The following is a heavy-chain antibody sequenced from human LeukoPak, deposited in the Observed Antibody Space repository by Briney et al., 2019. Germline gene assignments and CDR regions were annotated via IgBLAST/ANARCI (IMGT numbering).Heavy chain of an antibody. CDR2: IYYSGST. CDR3: ARGATAYCGGDCYAGAFDI. V-gene: IGHV4-59*01. J-gene: IGHJ3*02. Sequence: SETLSLTCTVSGGSISSYYWSWIRQPPGKGLEWIGYIYYSGSTNYNPSLKSRVTISVDTSKNQFSLKLSSVTAADTAVYYCARGATAYCGGDCYAGAFDIWGQGTMVTVSS. CDR1: GGSISSYY. D-gene: IGHD2-21*02.